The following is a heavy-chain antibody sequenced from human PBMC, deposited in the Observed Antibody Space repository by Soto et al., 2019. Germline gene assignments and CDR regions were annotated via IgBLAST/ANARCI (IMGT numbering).Heavy chain of an antibody. Sequence: QVQLVQSGAEVKKPGASVKFSCKASGYTFTSYGISWVRQAPGQGLEWMGWIRAYNGKTNYAKKLQGRVTMTIDKSKSTAYMELRSLRSDDTAVYYCARGYSRSWYWYWGQGTLVTVSS. CDR1: GYTFTSYG. CDR2: IRAYNGKT. CDR3: ARGYSRSWYWY. J-gene: IGHJ4*02. D-gene: IGHD6-13*01. V-gene: IGHV1-18*04.